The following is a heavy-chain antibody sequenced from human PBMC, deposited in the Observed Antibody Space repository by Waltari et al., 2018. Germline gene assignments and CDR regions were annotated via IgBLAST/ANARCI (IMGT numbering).Heavy chain of an antibody. CDR2: TSASSGST. J-gene: IGHJ4*02. Sequence: EVQLLESGGGLVQRGGSLRLSCSVSGFILSRFAMSWVRYTPGKGLEGGAGTSASSGSTYDADAVQGRFTISRDNSKKRVFLQMNSLRAEDTATYYCTKMRRNLPRDIIDNWGQGTQVIIAS. CDR3: TKMRRNLPRDIIDN. CDR1: GFILSRFA. V-gene: IGHV3-23*01.